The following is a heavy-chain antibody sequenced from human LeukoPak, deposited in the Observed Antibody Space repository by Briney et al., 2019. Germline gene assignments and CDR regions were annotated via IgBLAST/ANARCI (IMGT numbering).Heavy chain of an antibody. J-gene: IGHJ4*02. CDR3: AREGPHLGSYFDY. CDR1: GGSFSGYY. Sequence: QASETLSLTCAVYGGSFSGYYWSWIRQPPGKGLEWIGEINHSGSTNYNPSLKSRVTISVDTSKNQFSLKLSSVTAADTAVYYCAREGPHLGSYFDYWGQGTLVTVSS. V-gene: IGHV4-34*01. D-gene: IGHD3-10*01. CDR2: INHSGST.